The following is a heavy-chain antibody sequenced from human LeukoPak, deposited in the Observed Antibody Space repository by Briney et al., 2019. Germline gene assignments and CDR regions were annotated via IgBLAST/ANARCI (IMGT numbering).Heavy chain of an antibody. Sequence: GGSLRLSCAASGFTFSSYAMHWVRQAPSKGLEWVAVISYDGSNKYYADSVKGRFTISRDNSKNTLYLQMNSLRAEDTAVYYCARYAVAGEYYFDYWGQGTLVTVSS. CDR2: ISYDGSNK. V-gene: IGHV3-30-3*01. J-gene: IGHJ4*02. CDR1: GFTFSSYA. CDR3: ARYAVAGEYYFDY. D-gene: IGHD6-19*01.